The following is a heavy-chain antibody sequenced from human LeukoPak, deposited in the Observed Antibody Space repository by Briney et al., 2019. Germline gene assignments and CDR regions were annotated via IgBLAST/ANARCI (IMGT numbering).Heavy chain of an antibody. D-gene: IGHD5-18*01. V-gene: IGHV1-8*03. Sequence: GASVKVSCKASGYTFTSYDINWVRQATGQGLEWMGWMNPNSGNTGYAQKFQGRVTITRNTSISTAYMELSSLRSEDTAVYYCARVRSYGYYLDYWGQGTLVTVSS. CDR2: MNPNSGNT. J-gene: IGHJ4*02. CDR3: ARVRSYGYYLDY. CDR1: GYTFTSYD.